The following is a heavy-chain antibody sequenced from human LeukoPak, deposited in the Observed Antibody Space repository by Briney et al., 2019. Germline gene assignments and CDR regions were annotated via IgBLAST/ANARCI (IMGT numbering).Heavy chain of an antibody. D-gene: IGHD1-14*01. J-gene: IGHJ3*01. CDR2: ISPYNGDT. Sequence: VASVQVSCKASGYTFTSYGISWMRQAPGQGLEWMGWISPYNGDTNYAQKFQGRATVTTDTSTSTAYMELRRLRSDDTALYYCARSNWEKTGGGFDVWGQGTMVTVSS. CDR1: GYTFTSYG. CDR3: ARSNWEKTGGGFDV. V-gene: IGHV1-18*01.